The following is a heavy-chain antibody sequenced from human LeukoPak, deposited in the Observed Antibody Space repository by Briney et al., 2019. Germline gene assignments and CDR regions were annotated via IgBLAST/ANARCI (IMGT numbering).Heavy chain of an antibody. J-gene: IGHJ4*02. D-gene: IGHD6-13*01. CDR2: IWYDGSNK. CDR1: GFTLSSYG. Sequence: GTSLRLSCAASGFTLSSYGMHWVRQAPGKGLEWVALIWYDGSNKYYTDSVKGRFTISRDNSKNTVYLHMNSLRVEDTDVYYCARWRSASSSSWYVLDYWGQGTLVTVSS. CDR3: ARWRSASSSSWYVLDY. V-gene: IGHV3-33*01.